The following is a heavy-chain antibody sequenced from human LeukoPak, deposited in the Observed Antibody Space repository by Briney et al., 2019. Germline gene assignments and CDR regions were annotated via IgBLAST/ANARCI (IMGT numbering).Heavy chain of an antibody. J-gene: IGHJ4*02. CDR1: GFTFDDYG. V-gene: IGHV3-21*01. CDR3: ARSGYNWNDVIFFDY. Sequence: GGSLRLSCAASGFTFDDYGMSWVRQAPGKGLEWVSSISSSSSSIYYADSVKGRSTISRDNAKNSLYLQMNSLRAEDTAVYYCARSGYNWNDVIFFDYWGQGILVTVSS. CDR2: ISSSSSSI. D-gene: IGHD1-1*01.